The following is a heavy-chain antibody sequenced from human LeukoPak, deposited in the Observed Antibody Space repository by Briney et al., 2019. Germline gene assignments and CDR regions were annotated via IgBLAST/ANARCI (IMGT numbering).Heavy chain of an antibody. V-gene: IGHV4-34*01. Sequence: PSETLSLTCAVYGGSFSGYYWSWIRQPPGKGLEWIGEINHSGCTNYNPSLKSRVTISVDTSKNQFSLKLSSVTAADTAVYYCARVPIRSYDPFDYWGQGTLVTVSS. CDR1: GGSFSGYY. D-gene: IGHD1-26*01. J-gene: IGHJ4*02. CDR2: INHSGCT. CDR3: ARVPIRSYDPFDY.